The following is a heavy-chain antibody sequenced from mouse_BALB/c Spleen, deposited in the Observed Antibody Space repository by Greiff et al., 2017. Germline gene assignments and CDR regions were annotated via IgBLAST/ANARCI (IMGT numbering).Heavy chain of an antibody. D-gene: IGHD2-14*01. CDR1: GYAFTSYN. J-gene: IGHJ3*01. Sequence: EVKLVESGPELVKPGASVKVSCKASGYAFTSYNMYWVKQSHGKSLEWIGYIDPYNGGTSYNQKFKGKATLTVDKSSSTAYMHLNSLTSEDSAVYYCAKSYRYDEAWFAYWGQGTLVTVSA. CDR2: IDPYNGGT. CDR3: AKSYRYDEAWFAY. V-gene: IGHV1S135*01.